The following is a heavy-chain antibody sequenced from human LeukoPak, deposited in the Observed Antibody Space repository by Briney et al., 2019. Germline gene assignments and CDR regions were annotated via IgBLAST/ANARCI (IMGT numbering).Heavy chain of an antibody. CDR2: INPNSGGT. J-gene: IGHJ5*02. CDR1: GYTFTCYY. V-gene: IGHV1-2*02. D-gene: IGHD2-2*01. CDR3: TRDRGVVPAAIWFNA. Sequence: ASVKVSCKASGYTFTCYYMHWVRQAPGQGLEWMGWINPNSGGTNYAQKFQGRVTMTRDTSISTAYMELSRLSSHDKAVKYWTRDRGVVPAAIWFNACGQGTLVTLSS.